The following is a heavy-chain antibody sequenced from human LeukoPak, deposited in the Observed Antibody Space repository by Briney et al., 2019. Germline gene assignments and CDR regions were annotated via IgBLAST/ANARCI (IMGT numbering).Heavy chain of an antibody. CDR3: AKHSSSGNYYFDY. CDR1: SXXA. Sequence: SXXAXXWGRQAPGXGLEWVSSISGSGGTTYYADSVKGRFTISRDNSKNTLYLQMNSLRAEDTAVYYCAKHSSSGNYYFDYWGQGTLVTVSS. V-gene: IGHV3-23*01. J-gene: IGHJ4*02. D-gene: IGHD6-19*01. CDR2: ISGSGGTT.